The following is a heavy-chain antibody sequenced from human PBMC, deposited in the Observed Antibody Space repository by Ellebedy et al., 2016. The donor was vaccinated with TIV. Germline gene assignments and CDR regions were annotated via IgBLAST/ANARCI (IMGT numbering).Heavy chain of an antibody. D-gene: IGHD5-18*01. CDR1: GYTFTSYD. J-gene: IGHJ4*02. CDR3: ARESGISGYSYGYLIDY. Sequence: ASVKVSCXASGYTFTSYDINWVRQATGQGLEWMGWMNPNSGNTGYAQKFQGRVTMTRNTSISTVYMELSSLRSEDTAVYYCARESGISGYSYGYLIDYWGQGTLVTVSS. V-gene: IGHV1-8*01. CDR2: MNPNSGNT.